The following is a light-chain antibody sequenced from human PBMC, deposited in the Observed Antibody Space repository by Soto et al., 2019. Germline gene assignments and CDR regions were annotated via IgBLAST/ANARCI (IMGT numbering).Light chain of an antibody. J-gene: IGKJ4*01. CDR2: GAS. Sequence: EIVLTQSPGTLSLSPGERATLSCRASQSVDRSYLAWYQQKPGQAPRLLIYGASTRATGIPDRFSGSGSGTDVTLTISRLEPEDFAVYYCQQYGGSPLTFGGGTKVEL. CDR3: QQYGGSPLT. CDR1: QSVDRSY. V-gene: IGKV3-20*01.